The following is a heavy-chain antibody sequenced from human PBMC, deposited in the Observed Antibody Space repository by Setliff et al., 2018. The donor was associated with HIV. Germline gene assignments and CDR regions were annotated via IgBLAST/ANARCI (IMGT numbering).Heavy chain of an antibody. V-gene: IGHV4-39*07. CDR2: IFYSDST. CDR3: ARTSSKFYAGNGMDV. Sequence: ASETLSLTCTVSGGSISSNDYWWGWIRQPPGKGLEWIGSIFYSDSTYYKPSLKSRVSISVDTSKNQFSLKLTSVTAADTAIYYCARTSSKFYAGNGMDVWGKGTTVTVSS. CDR1: GGSISSNDYW. D-gene: IGHD6-13*01. J-gene: IGHJ6*04.